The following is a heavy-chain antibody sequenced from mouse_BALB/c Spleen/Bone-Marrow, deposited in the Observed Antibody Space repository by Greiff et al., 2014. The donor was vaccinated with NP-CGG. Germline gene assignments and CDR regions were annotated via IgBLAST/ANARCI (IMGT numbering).Heavy chain of an antibody. V-gene: IGHV5-4*02. D-gene: IGHD2-10*02. CDR2: ISDGGTYT. Sequence: EVHLVESGGGLVKPGGSLKLSCAASGFTFSDFYMFWFRQTPEKRLEWVATISDGGTYTYYPDCVKGRFTISRDNAKNNLYLQMSSLKSEDTAIYYCARSGERYGAMDYWGQGTSVTVSS. CDR3: ARSGERYGAMDY. CDR1: GFTFSDFY. J-gene: IGHJ4*01.